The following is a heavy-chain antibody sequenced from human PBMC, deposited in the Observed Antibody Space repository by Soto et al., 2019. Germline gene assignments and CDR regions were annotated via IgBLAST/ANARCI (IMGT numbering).Heavy chain of an antibody. J-gene: IGHJ4*02. V-gene: IGHV4-31*03. CDR2: IYYSRIT. CDR1: GGSISSGGYY. CDR3: VREPLD. Sequence: QVQLQESGPGLVKPSQTLSLTCTVSGGSISSGGYYWTWIRQHPGKDLEWIGYIYYSRITYYNPSLQSRVTISVDTCKNQFSLKLSSVTDAEPAVYYCVREPLDWGQGTLVTVSS.